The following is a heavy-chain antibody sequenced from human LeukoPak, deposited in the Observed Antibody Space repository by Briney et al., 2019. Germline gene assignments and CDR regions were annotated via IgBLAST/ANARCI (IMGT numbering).Heavy chain of an antibody. CDR2: ISYDGSNK. J-gene: IGHJ6*02. CDR3: ANTATPYYYGMDV. CDR1: GFTFSSYA. V-gene: IGHV3-30-3*01. Sequence: SGRSLRLSCAASGFTFSSYAMHWVRQAPGKGLEWVAVISYDGSNKYYADSVKGRFTISRDNTQNTLYLQMNSLRAEDTAVYYCANTATPYYYGMDVWGQGTTVTVSS. D-gene: IGHD5-18*01.